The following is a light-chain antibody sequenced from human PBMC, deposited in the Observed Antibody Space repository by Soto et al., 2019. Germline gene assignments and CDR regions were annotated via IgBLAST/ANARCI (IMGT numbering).Light chain of an antibody. J-gene: IGLJ3*02. V-gene: IGLV2-11*01. CDR2: DVN. Sequence: QSALTQPRSVSGSPGQSVTISCTGTNSDIGGYDYVSWYQQHPGKAPKLMIYDVNKRPSGVPDRFSGSKSGNTASLTISGLQAEHEADYYCCSYAGDYSWVFGGGTKVTVL. CDR3: CSYAGDYSWV. CDR1: NSDIGGYDY.